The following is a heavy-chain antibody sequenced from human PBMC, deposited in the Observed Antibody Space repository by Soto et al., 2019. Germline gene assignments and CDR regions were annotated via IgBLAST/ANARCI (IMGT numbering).Heavy chain of an antibody. CDR3: ARWQEVITSYYFDY. D-gene: IGHD3-22*01. V-gene: IGHV4-31*03. J-gene: IGHJ4*02. CDR2: IYYSGST. Sequence: PSETLSLTCTVSGGSISSGGYYWSWIRQHPGKGLEWIGYIYYSGSTYYNPSLKSRVTISVDTSKNQFSLKLSSVTAADTAVYYCARWQEVITSYYFDYCGQGTLVTVSS. CDR1: GGSISSGGYY.